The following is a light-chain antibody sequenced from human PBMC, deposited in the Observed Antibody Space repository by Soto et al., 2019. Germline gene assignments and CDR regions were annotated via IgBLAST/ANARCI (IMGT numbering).Light chain of an antibody. CDR1: QSLLYSDGKTY. V-gene: IGKV2D-29*01. CDR2: GAS. J-gene: IGKJ4*01. CDR3: MQSISRLT. Sequence: IVLTQTPLSLSVAPGQPASISCKSAQSLLYSDGKTYLFWYLQKPGQPPQPLIYGASNRFSGVPDRFSGSGSGTDFTLTISRVEAEDVGVYFCMQSISRLTFGGGTKVDIK.